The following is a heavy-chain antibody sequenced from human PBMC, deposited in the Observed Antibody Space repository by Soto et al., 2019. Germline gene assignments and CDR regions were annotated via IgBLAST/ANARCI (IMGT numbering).Heavy chain of an antibody. D-gene: IGHD2-2*01. CDR2: IYYSGST. CDR3: ATLGGLYCSSTSCPDY. CDR1: GGSISSSSYY. Sequence: SETLSLTCTVSGGSISSSSYYWGWIRQPPGKGLEWIGSIYYSGSTYYNPSLKSRVTISVDTSKNQFSLKLSSVTAADTAVYYCATLGGLYCSSTSCPDYWGQGTLVTVSS. V-gene: IGHV4-39*01. J-gene: IGHJ4*02.